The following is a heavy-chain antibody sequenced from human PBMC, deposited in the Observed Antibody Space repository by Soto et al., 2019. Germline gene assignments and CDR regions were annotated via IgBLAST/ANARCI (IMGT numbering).Heavy chain of an antibody. Sequence: ASVKVSCKASGYTFTGYYMHWVRQAHGQGLEWMGWINPNSGGTNYAQKFQGWVTMTRDTSISTAYMELSRLRSDDTAVYYCARGTAARPDWFDPWGQGTLVTVSS. CDR2: INPNSGGT. V-gene: IGHV1-2*04. CDR3: ARGTAARPDWFDP. J-gene: IGHJ5*02. CDR1: GYTFTGYY. D-gene: IGHD6-6*01.